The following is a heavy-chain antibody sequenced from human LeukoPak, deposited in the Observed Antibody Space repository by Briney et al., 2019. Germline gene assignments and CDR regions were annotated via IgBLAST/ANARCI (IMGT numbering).Heavy chain of an antibody. Sequence: PGGSLRLSCAASGFTFSSYGMSWVRQAPGKGLEWVSAISGSGGSTYYADSEKGRFTISRDNSKNTLYLQMNSLRAEDTAVYYCAKGRERRAYGSGTNDYWGQGTLVTVSS. CDR1: GFTFSSYG. J-gene: IGHJ4*02. CDR2: ISGSGGST. CDR3: AKGRERRAYGSGTNDY. V-gene: IGHV3-23*01. D-gene: IGHD3-10*01.